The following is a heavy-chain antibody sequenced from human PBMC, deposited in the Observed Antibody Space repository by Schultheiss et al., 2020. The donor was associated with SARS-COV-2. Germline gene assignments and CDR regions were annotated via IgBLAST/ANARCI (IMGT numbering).Heavy chain of an antibody. CDR3: ARVRRRQYQLLYRGHFDY. J-gene: IGHJ4*02. CDR2: ISYDGSNK. D-gene: IGHD2-2*02. V-gene: IGHV3-30*04. CDR1: GFTFSSYA. Sequence: GGSLRLSCAASGFTFSSYAMHWVRQAPGKGLEWVAVISYDGSNKYYADSVKGRFTISRDNSKNTLYLQMNSLRAEDTAVYYCARVRRRQYQLLYRGHFDYWGQGTLVTVSS.